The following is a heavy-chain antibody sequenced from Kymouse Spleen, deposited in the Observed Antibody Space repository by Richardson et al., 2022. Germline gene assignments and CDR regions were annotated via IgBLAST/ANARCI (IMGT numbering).Heavy chain of an antibody. CDR3: ARSWNYERYYYYYGMDV. V-gene: IGHV3-53*01. J-gene: IGHJ6*02. D-gene: IGHD1-7*01. Sequence: EVQLVESGGGLIQPGGSLRLSCAASGFTVSSNYMSWVRQAPGKGLEWVSVIYSGGSTYYADSVKGRFTISRDNSKNTLYLQMNSLRAEDTAVYYCARSWNYERYYYYYGMDVWGQGTTVTVSS. CDR1: GFTVSSNY. CDR2: IYSGGST.